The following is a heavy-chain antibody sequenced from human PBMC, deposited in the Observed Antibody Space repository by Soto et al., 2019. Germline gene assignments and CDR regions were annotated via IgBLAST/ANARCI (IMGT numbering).Heavy chain of an antibody. J-gene: IGHJ3*02. CDR2: ISSSSSYI. CDR3: ARALYGSGGSCYSNAFVI. D-gene: IGHD2-15*01. Sequence: EVQLVESGGGLVKPGGSLRLSCAASGFTFSSYSMNWVRQAPGKGLEWVASISSSSSYIYYADSVKGRFTISRDNAKNSLYMKMNSLRAEDTAVHYCARALYGSGGSCYSNAFVILGQDPMVTVSS. CDR1: GFTFSSYS. V-gene: IGHV3-21*01.